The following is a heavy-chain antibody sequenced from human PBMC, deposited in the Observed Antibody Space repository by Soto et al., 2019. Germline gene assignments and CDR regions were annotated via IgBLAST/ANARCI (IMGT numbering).Heavy chain of an antibody. CDR1: GYTFTSYY. CDR3: AAEGTTVTTSNY. Sequence: ASVKVSCKASGYTFTSYYMHWVRQAPGQGLEWMGIINPSGGSTSYAQKFQGRVTMTRDTSTSTVYMELSSLRSEDTAVYYRAAEGTTVTTSNYWGQGTLVHRLL. V-gene: IGHV1-46*03. J-gene: IGHJ4*02. D-gene: IGHD4-17*01. CDR2: INPSGGST.